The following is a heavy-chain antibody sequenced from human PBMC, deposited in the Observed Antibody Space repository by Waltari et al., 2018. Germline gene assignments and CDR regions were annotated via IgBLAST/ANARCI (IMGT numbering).Heavy chain of an antibody. CDR1: GGSISNYY. J-gene: IGHJ5*02. CDR2: TYTSGST. CDR3: AREEIEKWGTWFDP. D-gene: IGHD3-16*01. Sequence: QVQLQESGPGLVKPSETLSLTCTVSGGSISNYYWSWIRQPAGKGLEWIGRTYTSGSTAYNPSLKSRVTMSLDTSKNQFSLKMTSVTAADTAVYYCAREEIEKWGTWFDPWGQEFWSPSPQ. V-gene: IGHV4-4*07.